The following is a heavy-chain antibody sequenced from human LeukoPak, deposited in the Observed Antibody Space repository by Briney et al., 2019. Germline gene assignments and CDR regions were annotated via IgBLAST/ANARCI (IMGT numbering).Heavy chain of an antibody. CDR2: IYSGGST. Sequence: PGGSLRLSCAASGFTVSSNYMSWVRQAPGKGLEWVPVIYSGGSTYYADSVKGRFTIARDNSKNTLYLQMNGLRAEDTAVYYCARPGGYYGSGSYLDYWGQGTLVTVSS. V-gene: IGHV3-53*01. CDR3: ARPGGYYGSGSYLDY. D-gene: IGHD3-10*01. CDR1: GFTVSSNY. J-gene: IGHJ4*02.